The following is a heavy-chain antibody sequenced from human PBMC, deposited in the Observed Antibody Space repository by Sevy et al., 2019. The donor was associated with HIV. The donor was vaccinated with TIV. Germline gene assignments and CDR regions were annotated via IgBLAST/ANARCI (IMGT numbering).Heavy chain of an antibody. D-gene: IGHD5-18*01. CDR2: IYSDGST. CDR1: GLPVSSNY. Sequence: GGSLRLSCAASGLPVSSNYMSWVRQAPGKGLEWVSVIYSDGSTYHADSVKGRFTISRDNSKNTLYLQMNSLRVEDTAVYYRARGKSGYCYGLDYWGQGTLVTVSS. CDR3: ARGKSGYCYGLDY. J-gene: IGHJ4*02. V-gene: IGHV3-66*01.